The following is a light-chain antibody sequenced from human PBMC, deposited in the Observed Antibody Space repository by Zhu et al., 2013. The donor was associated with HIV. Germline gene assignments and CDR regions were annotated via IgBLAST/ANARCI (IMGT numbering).Light chain of an antibody. V-gene: IGKV3-11*01. Sequence: DIVLTQSPGTLSLSPGERATLSCRASQSVSSNFLAWYQQKPGQAPRLLISDASNRATGIPARFSGSGSGTDFTLTISSLEPEDFAVYYCQQRDNWPPVWTFGQGTKV. CDR2: DAS. CDR3: QQRDNWPPVWT. CDR1: QSVSSN. J-gene: IGKJ1*01.